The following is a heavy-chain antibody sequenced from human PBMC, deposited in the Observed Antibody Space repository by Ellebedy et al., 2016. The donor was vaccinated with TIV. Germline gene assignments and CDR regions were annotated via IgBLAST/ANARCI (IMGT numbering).Heavy chain of an antibody. CDR2: ISSRSSTI. Sequence: PGGSLRLSCAASGFTFSSYAMSWVRQAPGKGLEWVSYISSRSSTIYYADSVTGRFSISRDNAKNSVYLQMNSLKDEDTAVYYCARELGGWEPGDSWGQGTLVTVSS. CDR3: ARELGGWEPGDS. CDR1: GFTFSSYA. J-gene: IGHJ5*01. D-gene: IGHD1-26*01. V-gene: IGHV3-48*02.